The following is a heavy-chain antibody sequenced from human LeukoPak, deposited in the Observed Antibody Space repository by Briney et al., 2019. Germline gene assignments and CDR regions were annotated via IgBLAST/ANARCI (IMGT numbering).Heavy chain of an antibody. CDR2: INWNGGST. D-gene: IGHD5-24*01. J-gene: IGHJ4*02. CDR3: AREGDGYNSPIDY. Sequence: GGSLRLSCAASGSTFDDYGMSWVRQAPGKGLERVSGINWNGGSTGYADSVKGRFTISRDNAKNSLFLQMNSLRAEDTAVYYCAREGDGYNSPIDYWGQGTLVTVSS. V-gene: IGHV3-20*04. CDR1: GSTFDDYG.